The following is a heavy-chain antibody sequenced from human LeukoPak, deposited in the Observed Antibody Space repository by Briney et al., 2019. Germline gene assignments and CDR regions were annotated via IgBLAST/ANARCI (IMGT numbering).Heavy chain of an antibody. V-gene: IGHV1-24*01. CDR1: GYTLTELS. D-gene: IGHD5-12*01. J-gene: IGHJ4*02. CDR2: FDPEDGET. CDR3: AITYSGYGWKYYFDY. Sequence: ASVKVSCKVSGYTLTELSMHWVRQAPGKGLEWMGGFDPEDGETIYAQKFQGRVTMTEDTSTDTAYMELSSLRSEDTAVYYCAITYSGYGWKYYFDYWGQGTLVTVSS.